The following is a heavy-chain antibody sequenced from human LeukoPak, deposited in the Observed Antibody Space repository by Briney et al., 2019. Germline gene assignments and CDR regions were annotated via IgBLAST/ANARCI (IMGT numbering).Heavy chain of an antibody. Sequence: ASVKVSCKASGYTFTDYYMHWVRQAPGQGLEWMGWINPKSGVTSYSQKFQGRVTMTRDTSISTAYMELSSLRSEDTAVYYCARALHLELHSYFDSWGQGTLVTVSS. CDR1: GYTFTDYY. V-gene: IGHV1-2*02. CDR3: ARALHLELHSYFDS. D-gene: IGHD1-1*01. CDR2: INPKSGVT. J-gene: IGHJ4*02.